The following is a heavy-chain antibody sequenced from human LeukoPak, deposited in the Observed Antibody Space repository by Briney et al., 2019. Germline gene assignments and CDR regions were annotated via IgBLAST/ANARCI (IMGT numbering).Heavy chain of an antibody. CDR1: GFTFSSYA. CDR3: AKDPSFVGATPIDY. V-gene: IGHV3-30*04. CDR2: ISYDGSNK. D-gene: IGHD1-26*01. Sequence: HPGGSLRLSCAASGFTFSSYAMHWVRQAPGKGLEWVAVISYDGSNKYYADSVKGRFTISRDNSKNTLYLQMNSLRAEDTAVYYCAKDPSFVGATPIDYWGQGTLVTVSS. J-gene: IGHJ4*02.